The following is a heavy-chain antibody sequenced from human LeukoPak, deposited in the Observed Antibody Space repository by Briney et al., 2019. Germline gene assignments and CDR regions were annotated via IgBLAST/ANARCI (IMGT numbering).Heavy chain of an antibody. J-gene: IGHJ4*02. Sequence: GGSLRLSCATSGFTLSNVWMSWVRQAPGKGLEWVGNIRGDGSVKFYLDSVKGRFTISRDNTNSVSLQMNNLKAEDSAVYYCGRSVAAPADYWGQGTLVIVSS. D-gene: IGHD6-6*01. CDR1: GFTLSNVW. CDR3: GRSVAAPADY. V-gene: IGHV3-7*03. CDR2: IRGDGSVK.